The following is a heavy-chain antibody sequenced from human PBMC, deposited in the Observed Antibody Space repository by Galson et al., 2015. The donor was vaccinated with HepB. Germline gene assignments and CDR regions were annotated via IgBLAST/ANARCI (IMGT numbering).Heavy chain of an antibody. V-gene: IGHV2-70*04. CDR1: GFSLSTSGMR. Sequence: PALVKPTQTLTLTCTFSGFSLSTSGMRVSWIRQPPGKALEWLARIDWDDDKFYRTSLKTRLTISKDTSKNQVVLTMTNMDPVDTATYYCARMGETHGMDVWGQGTTVTVSS. D-gene: IGHD3-16*01. CDR3: ARMGETHGMDV. J-gene: IGHJ6*02. CDR2: IDWDDDK.